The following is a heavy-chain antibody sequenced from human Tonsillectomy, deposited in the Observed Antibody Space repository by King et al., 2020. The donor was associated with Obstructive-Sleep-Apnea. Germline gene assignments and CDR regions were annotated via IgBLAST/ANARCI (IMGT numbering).Heavy chain of an antibody. D-gene: IGHD3-22*01. Sequence: QLQESGPGLVKPSETLSLICTVSGGSIGGYCLSWIRQPPGKGLEWIGYFCYSGDTNYHPSLERRATISVYTSKIQISLKLNSVTAADTAIYYCTRDRHKGYDYWGQGTLVTVSS. CDR2: FCYSGDT. J-gene: IGHJ4*02. V-gene: IGHV4-59*01. CDR3: TRDRHKGYDY. CDR1: GGSIGGYC.